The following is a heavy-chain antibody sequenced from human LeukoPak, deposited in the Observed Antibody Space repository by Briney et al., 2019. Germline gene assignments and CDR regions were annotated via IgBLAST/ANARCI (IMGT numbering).Heavy chain of an antibody. Sequence: ASVKVSCKASGYTFTGYYIHWVRQAPGQGLEWMGWINPDSGVTKYAQKFQGRVNITRDTSISTAYMELSRLTSDDTAVYYCARFRSRSSWYIPPFDFWGQGTLVTVSS. D-gene: IGHD6-13*01. CDR1: GYTFTGYY. CDR2: INPDSGVT. CDR3: ARFRSRSSWYIPPFDF. J-gene: IGHJ4*02. V-gene: IGHV1-2*02.